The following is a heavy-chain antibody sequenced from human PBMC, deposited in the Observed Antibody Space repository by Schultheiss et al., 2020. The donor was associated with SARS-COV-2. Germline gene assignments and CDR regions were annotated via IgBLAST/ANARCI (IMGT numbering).Heavy chain of an antibody. CDR2: ISSSSSYI. CDR1: GFTVSSNY. Sequence: GESLKISCAASGFTVSSNYMSWVRQAPGKGLEWVSSISSSSSYIYYADSVKGRFTISRDNAKNSLYLQMNSLRAEDTAVYYCANGAYTDAFDIWGQGTMVTVAS. D-gene: IGHD3-16*01. CDR3: ANGAYTDAFDI. J-gene: IGHJ3*02. V-gene: IGHV3-21*01.